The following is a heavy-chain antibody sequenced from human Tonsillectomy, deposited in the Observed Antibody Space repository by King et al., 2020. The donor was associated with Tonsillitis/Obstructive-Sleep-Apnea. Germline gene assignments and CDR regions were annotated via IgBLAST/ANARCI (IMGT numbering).Heavy chain of an antibody. CDR2: ISTYDVDT. D-gene: IGHD3-10*01. CDR1: GYTFTSYG. CDR3: AKDSGYGSGSYSADY. V-gene: IGHV1-18*01. J-gene: IGHJ4*02. Sequence: QLVQSGAEVKKPGASVKVSCKASGYTFTSYGISWVRQAPGQGLEWMGWISTYDVDTNYAQKLQGRITMTTDTSTRTVYMELRRLRSDDTAVYYCAKDSGYGSGSYSADYWGQGTLVTVSS.